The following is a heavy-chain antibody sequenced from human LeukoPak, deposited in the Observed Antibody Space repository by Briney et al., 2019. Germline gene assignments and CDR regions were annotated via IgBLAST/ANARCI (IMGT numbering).Heavy chain of an antibody. CDR1: GFTFSSYV. V-gene: IGHV3-23*01. CDR2: ISVSGGST. CDR3: AKDGGYSSGWWGAYYFDY. D-gene: IGHD6-19*01. Sequence: GGSLRLSCAASGFTFSSYVMSWVRQAPGKGLEWVSTISVSGGSTYYADSVKGRFTISRDNSKNTLYLQMNSLRAEDTAVYYCAKDGGYSSGWWGAYYFDYWGQGTLVTVSS. J-gene: IGHJ4*02.